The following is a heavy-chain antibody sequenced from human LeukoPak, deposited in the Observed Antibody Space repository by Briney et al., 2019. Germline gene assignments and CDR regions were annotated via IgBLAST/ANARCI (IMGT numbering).Heavy chain of an antibody. CDR1: GFIFSTYA. J-gene: IGHJ4*02. CDR3: AKKGCTSISCYNNF. D-gene: IGHD2-2*02. CDR2: IGGSAGGA. V-gene: IGHV3-23*01. Sequence: PGGSPRLSCEASGFIFSTYAMSWVRQAPGKGLEWVSAIGGSAGGAFYADSVKGRFTISRDNSKNTLYLQMNSLRAEDTAIYYCAKKGCTSISCYNNFWGQGTLVTVSS.